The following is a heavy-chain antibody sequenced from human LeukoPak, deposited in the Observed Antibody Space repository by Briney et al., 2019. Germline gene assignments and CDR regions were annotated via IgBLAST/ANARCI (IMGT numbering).Heavy chain of an antibody. J-gene: IGHJ5*02. CDR2: INHSGST. D-gene: IGHD2-15*01. V-gene: IGHV4-34*01. CDR1: GGSFSGYY. CDR3: ARVCVGSGGSCLAWFDP. Sequence: SETLSLTCAVYGGSFSGYYWSWIRQPPGKGLEWIGEINHSGSTNYNPSLKSRVTISVDTSKNQFSLKLSSVTAADTAVYYCARVCVGSGGSCLAWFDPWGQGTLVTVSS.